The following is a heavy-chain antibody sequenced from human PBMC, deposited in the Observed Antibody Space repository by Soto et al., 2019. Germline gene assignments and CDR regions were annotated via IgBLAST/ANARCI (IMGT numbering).Heavy chain of an antibody. V-gene: IGHV4-39*01. Sequence: PSETLSLTCSFSGDSISNSRFYLDWLRQPPGKGLEWIGTTYYNGNAYYNPSLRSRVSMSVDTSKNQFSLKLISVTAADTAVYYCARHFVAVVIKGWGYWGQGKLVTVSS. D-gene: IGHD3-10*01. J-gene: IGHJ4*02. CDR2: TYYNGNA. CDR3: ARHFVAVVIKGWGY. CDR1: GDSISNSRFY.